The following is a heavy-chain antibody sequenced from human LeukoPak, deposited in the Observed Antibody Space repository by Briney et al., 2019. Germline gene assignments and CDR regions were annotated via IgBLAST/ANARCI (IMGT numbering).Heavy chain of an antibody. CDR2: ISAGGYNT. J-gene: IGHJ4*02. V-gene: IGHV3-23*01. Sequence: GGSLRLSCAASGFTFSSYAMTWVRQAPGKGLEWVSSISAGGYNTYYADSVRGRFTTSRDKSKNTLYLQMNSLRAEDTAVYYCSKDAHSSSSTGWGQGTLVTVSS. D-gene: IGHD6-13*01. CDR1: GFTFSSYA. CDR3: SKDAHSSSSTG.